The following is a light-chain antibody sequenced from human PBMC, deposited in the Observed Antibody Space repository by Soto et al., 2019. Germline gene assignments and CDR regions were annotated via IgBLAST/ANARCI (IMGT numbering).Light chain of an antibody. V-gene: IGKV1-5*01. J-gene: IGKJ1*01. CDR3: QLYNSYWT. CDR2: DAS. Sequence: DIQMTQSPSTLSASVGDRVTITGRASQSISGWLAWYQQKPGKAPKLLIYDASSLESGVPSRFSGSGSGTEFTLTISSLQPDDFATYYCQLYNSYWTFGQGTTVEIK. CDR1: QSISGW.